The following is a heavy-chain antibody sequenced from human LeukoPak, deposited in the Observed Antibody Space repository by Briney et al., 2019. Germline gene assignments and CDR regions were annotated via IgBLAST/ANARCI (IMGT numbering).Heavy chain of an antibody. J-gene: IGHJ6*04. CDR1: GGTFSSYA. Sequence: GASVKVSCTASGGTFSSYALSWVRQAPGQGLEWMGGIIPIFGTANYAQKFQGRVTITADKSTSTAYMELSSLRSEDTAVYYCARGGGDDILTGYYRHYYYGMDVWGKGTTVTVSS. V-gene: IGHV1-69*06. CDR2: IIPIFGTA. D-gene: IGHD3-9*01. CDR3: ARGGGDDILTGYYRHYYYGMDV.